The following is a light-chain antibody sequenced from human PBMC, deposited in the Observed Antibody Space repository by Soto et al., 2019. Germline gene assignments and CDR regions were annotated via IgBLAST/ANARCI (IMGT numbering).Light chain of an antibody. CDR1: SSDVGGYNY. CDR2: DVG. Sequence: QSALTQPRSVSGSPGQSVTISCTGTSSDVGGYNYVSWYQQHPGKAPKLMIYDVGKRPSGVPDRFSGSKSGTSASLAITGLQAEDEADYYCQSYYSSLSGSEVFGGGTKVTVL. CDR3: QSYYSSLSGSEV. V-gene: IGLV2-11*01. J-gene: IGLJ3*02.